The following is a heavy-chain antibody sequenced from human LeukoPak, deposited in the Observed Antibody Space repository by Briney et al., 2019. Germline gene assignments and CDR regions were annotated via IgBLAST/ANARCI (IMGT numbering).Heavy chain of an antibody. V-gene: IGHV3-21*01. Sequence: GGSLRLSCAASGFTFNSYSMNWVRQAPGKGLEWVSSISSSSSSIYYADSVKGRFTISRDNAKNSLYLQMNSLRPEDTAVYYCATASGDIVEPATMGSYWGQGTLVPVSS. CDR3: ATASGDIVEPATMGSY. J-gene: IGHJ4*02. D-gene: IGHD5-24*01. CDR2: ISSSSSSI. CDR1: GFTFNSYS.